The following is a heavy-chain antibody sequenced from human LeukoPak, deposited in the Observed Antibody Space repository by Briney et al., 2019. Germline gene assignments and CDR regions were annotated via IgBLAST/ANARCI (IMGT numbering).Heavy chain of an antibody. V-gene: IGHV3-7*01. CDR1: GFTFSSYW. CDR2: IKQDGSEK. Sequence: GGSLRLSCAASGFTFSSYWMSWVRQAPGKGLEWVANIKQDGSEKYYVDSVKGRFTISRDNAKNSLYLQMNSLRAEDTAVYYCARIAAAGTPNWFDPWGQGTLVTVSS. CDR3: ARIAAAGTPNWFDP. J-gene: IGHJ5*02. D-gene: IGHD6-13*01.